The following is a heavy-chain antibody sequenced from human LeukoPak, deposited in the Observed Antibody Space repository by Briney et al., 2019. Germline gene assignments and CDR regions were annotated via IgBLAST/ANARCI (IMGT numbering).Heavy chain of an antibody. CDR2: IYYAGST. J-gene: IGHJ6*03. V-gene: IGHV4-59*01. CDR1: GGSINSYY. CDR3: ARAETYYYGSWSYYYYMDV. Sequence: SETLSLTCTVSGGSINSYYWSWIRQPPGKGLEWIGYIYYAGSTNYNPSLKSRITISVDTSKNQFSLKLTSITAADTAVYYCARAETYYYGSWSYYYYMDVWGKGTTVTISS. D-gene: IGHD3-10*01.